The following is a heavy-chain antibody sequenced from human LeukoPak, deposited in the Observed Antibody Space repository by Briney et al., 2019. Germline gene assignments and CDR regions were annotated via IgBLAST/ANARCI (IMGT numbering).Heavy chain of an antibody. D-gene: IGHD3-10*01. J-gene: IGHJ4*02. V-gene: IGHV1-18*01. CDR3: ARDSEQYYYGSGSYYKLLDY. CDR2: ISAYSGNT. CDR1: GYTFTSYG. Sequence: ASVKVSCKASGYTFTSYGISWVRQAPGQGLEWMGWISAYSGNTNYAQKLQGRVTMTTDTSTSTAYMELRSLRSDDTAVYYCARDSEQYYYGSGSYYKLLDYWGQGTLVTVSS.